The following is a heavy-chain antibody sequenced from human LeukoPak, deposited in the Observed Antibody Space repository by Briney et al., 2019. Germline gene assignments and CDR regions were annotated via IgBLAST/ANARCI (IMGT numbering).Heavy chain of an antibody. Sequence: PGGSLRLSCAASGFTFSYYYMSGVRQAPGKGLEWVSSISSSSSYIYYADSVKGRFTISRDNAKNSLYLQMNSLRAEDTAVYYCARSEGTIDYWGQGTLVTVSS. CDR1: GFTFSYYY. CDR2: ISSSSSYI. CDR3: ARSEGTIDY. V-gene: IGHV3-21*01. J-gene: IGHJ4*02. D-gene: IGHD2-8*01.